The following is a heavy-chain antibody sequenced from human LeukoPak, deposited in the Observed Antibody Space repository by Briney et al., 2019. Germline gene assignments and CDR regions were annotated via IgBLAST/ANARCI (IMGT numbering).Heavy chain of an antibody. CDR2: INPNSGGT. CDR1: VYTFTDYY. CDR3: ARARSSGWLTFDY. J-gene: IGHJ4*02. Sequence: ASVKVSCKASVYTFTDYYMHWVRQAPGQGLEWMGWINPNSGGTNYAQKFQGRVTMTRDTSISTAYMELSRLRSDDTAVYYCARARSSGWLTFDYWGQGTLVTVSS. V-gene: IGHV1-2*02. D-gene: IGHD6-19*01.